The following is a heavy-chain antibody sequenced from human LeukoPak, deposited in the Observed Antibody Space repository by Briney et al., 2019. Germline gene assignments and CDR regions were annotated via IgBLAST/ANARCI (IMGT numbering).Heavy chain of an antibody. V-gene: IGHV1-69*04. Sequence: GASVKVSCKASGGTFTSYAISWVRQAPGQGLEWMGRIIPILGIANYAQKFQGRVTMTEDTSTDTAYMELSSLRSEDTAVYYCATYDILTGGDAFDIWGQGTMVTVSS. CDR1: GGTFTSYA. CDR3: ATYDILTGGDAFDI. J-gene: IGHJ3*02. D-gene: IGHD3-9*01. CDR2: IIPILGIA.